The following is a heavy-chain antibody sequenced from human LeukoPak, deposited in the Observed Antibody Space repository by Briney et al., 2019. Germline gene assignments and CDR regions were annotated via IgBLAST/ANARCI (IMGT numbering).Heavy chain of an antibody. CDR1: GYTFTGYY. CDR3: ARAAWPGSSGYYYG. Sequence: ASVKVSCKASGYTFTGYYMHWVRQAPGQGLEWMGWINPNSGGTNYAQKFQGRVTMTRDTSISTAYMELSSLRSEDTAVYYCARAAWPGSSGYYYGWGQGTLVTVSS. CDR2: INPNSGGT. V-gene: IGHV1-2*02. D-gene: IGHD3-22*01. J-gene: IGHJ4*02.